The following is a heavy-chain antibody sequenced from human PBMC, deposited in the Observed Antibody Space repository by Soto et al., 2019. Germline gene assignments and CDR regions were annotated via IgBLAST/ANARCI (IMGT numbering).Heavy chain of an antibody. J-gene: IGHJ3*02. CDR2: TRNKANSYTT. CDR1: GFTFSDHY. V-gene: IGHV3-72*01. CDR3: ARGIVATINAFDI. D-gene: IGHD5-12*01. Sequence: PGGSLRLSCAASGFTFSDHYMDWVRQAPGKGLEWVGRTRNKANSYTTEYAASVKGRFTISRDDSKNSLYLQMNSLRAEDTAVYYCARGIVATINAFDIWGQGTMVTVSS.